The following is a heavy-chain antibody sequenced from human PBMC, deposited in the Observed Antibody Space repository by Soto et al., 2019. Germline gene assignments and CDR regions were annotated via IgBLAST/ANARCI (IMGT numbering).Heavy chain of an antibody. CDR3: AREGSSWYYGFDP. CDR1: GFTVSSNY. J-gene: IGHJ5*02. CDR2: IYSGGST. V-gene: IGHV3-53*01. D-gene: IGHD6-13*01. Sequence: GGPLRLSCAASGFTVSSNYMSWVRQAPGKGLEWVSVIYSGGSTYYADSVKGRFTISRDNSENTLYLQMNSLRAEDTAVYYCAREGSSWYYGFDPWGQGTLVTVSS.